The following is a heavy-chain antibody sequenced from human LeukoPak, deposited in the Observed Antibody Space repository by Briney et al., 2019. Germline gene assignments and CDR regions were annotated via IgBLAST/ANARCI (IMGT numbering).Heavy chain of an antibody. CDR2: ISYDGSNK. CDR1: GFTFSSYA. Sequence: GGSLRLSCAASGFTFSSYAMHRVRQAPGKGLEWVAVISYDGSNKYYADSVKGRFTISRDNSKNTLYLQMNSLRAEDTAVYYCARTLYYYDSSGIPAGYFDYWGQGTLVTVSS. D-gene: IGHD3-22*01. V-gene: IGHV3-30*04. J-gene: IGHJ4*02. CDR3: ARTLYYYDSSGIPAGYFDY.